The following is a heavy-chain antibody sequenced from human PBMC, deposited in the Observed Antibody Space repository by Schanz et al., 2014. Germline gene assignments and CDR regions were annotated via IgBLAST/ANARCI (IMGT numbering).Heavy chain of an antibody. CDR2: INPSSGTT. J-gene: IGHJ4*02. CDR1: GYTFTTYY. CDR3: ARGGFFDSTSFDS. V-gene: IGHV1-46*03. D-gene: IGHD2-2*01. Sequence: QVQLVQSGAEVMKPGSSVKGSCKASGYTFTTYYIHWVRQAPGQGLEWMGKINPSSGTTRIAQNFQGRLTVTRDTSTSTVNMELSRLRSEDTAVYYGARGGFFDSTSFDSWGQGTMVTVSS.